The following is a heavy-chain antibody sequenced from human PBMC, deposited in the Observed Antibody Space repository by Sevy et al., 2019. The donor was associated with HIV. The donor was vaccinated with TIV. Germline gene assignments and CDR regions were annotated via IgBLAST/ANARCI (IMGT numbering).Heavy chain of an antibody. CDR3: ARVNFWEITGTSWGMDV. Sequence: GESLKISCAASGFTFDDYGMSWVRQAPGKGLEWVAGINWKGGNTAYADSVKGRFTISRDNAKNSLYVQMNSLRGEDTPYYNCARVNFWEITGTSWGMDVWGPGTTVTVSS. CDR1: GFTFDDYG. J-gene: IGHJ6*02. D-gene: IGHD1-20*01. V-gene: IGHV3-20*01. CDR2: INWKGGNT.